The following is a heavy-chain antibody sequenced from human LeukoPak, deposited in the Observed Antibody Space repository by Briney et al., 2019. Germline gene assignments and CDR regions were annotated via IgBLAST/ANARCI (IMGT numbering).Heavy chain of an antibody. V-gene: IGHV3-33*01. D-gene: IGHD6-6*01. CDR2: IWYDGSNK. Sequence: GRSLRLSCAASGFTFSSCGMHWVRQAPGKGLEWVAVIWYDGSNKYYADSVKGRFTISRDNSKNTLYLQMNSLRAEDTAVYYCAREGGIAARPRGLDYWGQGTLVTVSS. J-gene: IGHJ4*02. CDR3: AREGGIAARPRGLDY. CDR1: GFTFSSCG.